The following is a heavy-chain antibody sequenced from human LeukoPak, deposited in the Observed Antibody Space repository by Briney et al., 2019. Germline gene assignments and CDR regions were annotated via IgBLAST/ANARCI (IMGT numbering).Heavy chain of an antibody. D-gene: IGHD6-19*01. J-gene: IGHJ6*02. CDR1: GYTFTSYG. CDR2: ISAYNGNT. V-gene: IGHV1-18*01. Sequence: ASVTVSCKASGYTFTSYGISWVRQAPGQGLEWMGWISAYNGNTNYAQKIQGRVTMTTDSSTSTAYMELRSLRSDDTAVYYCARDFASGWYFPPLSYYYGMDVGGQGTTVTVSS. CDR3: ARDFASGWYFPPLSYYYGMDV.